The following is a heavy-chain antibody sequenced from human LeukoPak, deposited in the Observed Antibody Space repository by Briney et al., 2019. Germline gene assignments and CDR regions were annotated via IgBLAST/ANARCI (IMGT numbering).Heavy chain of an antibody. CDR3: ARVRVLTGITIFGEGWFDP. V-gene: IGHV1-69*13. Sequence: GASVTVSCKVSGNTLTELSMHWVRQAPGQGLEWMGGIIPIFGTANYAQKFQGRVAITADESTSTAYMELSSLRSEDTAVYYCARVRVLTGITIFGEGWFDPWGQGTLATVSS. J-gene: IGHJ5*02. CDR1: GNTLTELS. D-gene: IGHD3-3*01. CDR2: IIPIFGTA.